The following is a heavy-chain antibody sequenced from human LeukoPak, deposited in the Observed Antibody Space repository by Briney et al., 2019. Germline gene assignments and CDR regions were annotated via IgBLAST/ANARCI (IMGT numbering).Heavy chain of an antibody. J-gene: IGHJ4*02. Sequence: PSETLSLTCAVYGGSFSVYYWSWIRQTPGKGLEWIGEINQSGSTKYNPSPKSRVTISMDTSKNQFSLKLSSVTAADTAVYYCARLCSGGSYDFDCWGQGTLVTVSS. CDR1: GGSFSVYY. D-gene: IGHD2-15*01. CDR3: ARLCSGGSYDFDC. V-gene: IGHV4-34*01. CDR2: INQSGST.